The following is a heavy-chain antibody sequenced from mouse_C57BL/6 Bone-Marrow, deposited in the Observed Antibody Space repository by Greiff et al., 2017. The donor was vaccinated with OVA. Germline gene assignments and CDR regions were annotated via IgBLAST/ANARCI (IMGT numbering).Heavy chain of an antibody. V-gene: IGHV1-15*01. CDR3: TRSMGSNYLLYDAMDY. CDR2: IDPETGGT. J-gene: IGHJ4*01. Sequence: QVQLQQSGAELVRPGASVTLSCKASGYTFTDYEMHWVKQTPVHGLEWIGAIDPETGGTAYNQKFKGKAILTADKSSSTAYMELRSLTSEDSAVYYCTRSMGSNYLLYDAMDYWGQGTSVTVSS. D-gene: IGHD2-5*01. CDR1: GYTFTDYE.